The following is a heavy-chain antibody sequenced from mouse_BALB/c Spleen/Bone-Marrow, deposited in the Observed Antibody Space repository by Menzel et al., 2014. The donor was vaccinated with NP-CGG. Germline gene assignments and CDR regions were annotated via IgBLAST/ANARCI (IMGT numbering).Heavy chain of an antibody. Sequence: EVQLQQSGPELMKPGASVKISCKASGYSFTSYYMHWVKQSHGKSLEWIGYIDPFNGDTNYNQKFKGKATLTVVKSSSTAYMHLSSLTSEDSAVYYCARRVITTGPGFAYWGQGTLVTVSA. CDR2: IDPFNGDT. CDR3: ARRVITTGPGFAY. V-gene: IGHV1S135*01. J-gene: IGHJ3*01. CDR1: GYSFTSYY. D-gene: IGHD2-4*01.